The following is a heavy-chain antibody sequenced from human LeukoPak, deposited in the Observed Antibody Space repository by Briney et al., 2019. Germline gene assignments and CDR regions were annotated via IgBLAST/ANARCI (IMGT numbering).Heavy chain of an antibody. V-gene: IGHV3-66*01. CDR1: GFTVSSNY. Sequence: GGSLRLSCAASGFTVSSNYMSWVRQAPGKGLEWVSVIYSGGSTYYADSVKGRFTISRDNSKNTLYLQMNSLRAEDTAVFYCAKDLEVRGVTTGNWFDPWGQGTLVTVSS. J-gene: IGHJ5*02. D-gene: IGHD3-10*01. CDR2: IYSGGST. CDR3: AKDLEVRGVTTGNWFDP.